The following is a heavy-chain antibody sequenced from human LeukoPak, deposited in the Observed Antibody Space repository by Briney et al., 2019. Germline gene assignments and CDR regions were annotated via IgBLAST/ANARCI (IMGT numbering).Heavy chain of an antibody. Sequence: SQTLSLTCTVSGGSISSGGYYWSWIRQPPGKGLEWIGYIYHSGSTYYNPSLKSRVTISVDRSKNQFSLKLSSVTAADTAVYYCARYVRGMDFDYWGQGTLVTVSS. CDR3: ARYVRGMDFDY. CDR2: IYHSGST. J-gene: IGHJ4*02. CDR1: GGSISSGGYY. D-gene: IGHD3-16*01. V-gene: IGHV4-30-2*01.